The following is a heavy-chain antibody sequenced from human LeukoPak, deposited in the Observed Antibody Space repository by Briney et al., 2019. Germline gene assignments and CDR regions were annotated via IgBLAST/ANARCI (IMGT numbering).Heavy chain of an antibody. Sequence: GGSLRLSCAASGFTFSNYWMQWVRQAPGKGLVWVSRINSDGSITTYADSVKGRFTVSRDNAKNTLFLQMNSLRDEDTAVYYCARGGYCSGGSCHRGFDSWGQGTLVTVSS. CDR1: GFTFSNYW. CDR3: ARGGYCSGGSCHRGFDS. CDR2: INSDGSIT. J-gene: IGHJ4*02. V-gene: IGHV3-74*03. D-gene: IGHD2-15*01.